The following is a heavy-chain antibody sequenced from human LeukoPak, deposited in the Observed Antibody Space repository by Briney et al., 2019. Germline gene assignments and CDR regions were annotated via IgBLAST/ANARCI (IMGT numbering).Heavy chain of an antibody. CDR2: YIYTSVST. Sequence: SETLSLTCTVSGGSISSGSYYWVWIRQSAGKGLEWIGRIYIYTSVSTNYNPSLKSRVTISVDTSKNQFSLMLTSVTAAETAVYYCARANGHCTIATCYNWFDPWGQGTLVTVSS. CDR3: ARANGHCTIATCYNWFDP. J-gene: IGHJ5*02. V-gene: IGHV4-61*02. CDR1: GGSISSGSYY. D-gene: IGHD2-2*01.